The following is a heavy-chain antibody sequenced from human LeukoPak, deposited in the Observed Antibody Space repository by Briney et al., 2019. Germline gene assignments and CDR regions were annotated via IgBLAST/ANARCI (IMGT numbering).Heavy chain of an antibody. CDR3: ARDRDPGYNDSSGYRRVNAFDI. CDR2: IGPSGTSI. D-gene: IGHD3-22*01. CDR1: GFTFSSYA. Sequence: GGSLRLSCAASGFTFSSYAMNWVRQAPGRGLEWVSYIGPSGTSIYYADSVKGRFTISRDSARTSLYLQMNSLRAEDTAVYYCARDRDPGYNDSSGYRRVNAFDIWGQGTMVTVSS. J-gene: IGHJ3*02. V-gene: IGHV3-48*01.